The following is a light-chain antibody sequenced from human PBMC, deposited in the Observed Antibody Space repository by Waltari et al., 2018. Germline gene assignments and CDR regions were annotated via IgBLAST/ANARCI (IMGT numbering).Light chain of an antibody. V-gene: IGLV2-23*03. CDR2: EGN. CDR1: SSEFGGYTS. Sequence: QSALTPPAPGPGSPGQSITISCTGTSSEFGGYTSVSWYQQHPGKAPKLLIYEGNKRHSGVSNRFSGSNSGNTASLTISGLQAEDEADYYCCSYAGSSTFLFGGGTKVTVL. CDR3: CSYAGSSTFL. J-gene: IGLJ2*01.